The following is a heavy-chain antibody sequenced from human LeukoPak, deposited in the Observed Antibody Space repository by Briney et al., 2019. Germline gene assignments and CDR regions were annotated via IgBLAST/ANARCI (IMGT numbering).Heavy chain of an antibody. J-gene: IGHJ4*02. Sequence: PGGSLRLSCAASGFTFSNAWMSWVRQAPGKGLEWVGRIKSKTDGGTTDYAAPVKGRFTISRDDSKNTLYLQMNSLKTEDTAVYYCTTETGYYDYVWGSYRYTGPDYWGQGTLVTVSS. CDR1: GFTFSNAW. D-gene: IGHD3-16*02. V-gene: IGHV3-15*01. CDR3: TTETGYYDYVWGSYRYTGPDY. CDR2: IKSKTDGGTT.